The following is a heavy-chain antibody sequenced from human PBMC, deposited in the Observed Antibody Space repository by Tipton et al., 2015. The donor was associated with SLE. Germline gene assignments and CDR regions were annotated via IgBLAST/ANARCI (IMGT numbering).Heavy chain of an antibody. CDR2: IKSKTDGGTT. D-gene: IGHD2-15*01. V-gene: IGHV3-15*01. CDR3: TTAGSFVVVVAPDY. J-gene: IGHJ4*02. Sequence: SLRLSCAASGFTFSNAWMSWVRQAPGKGLEWVGRIKSKTDGGTTDYAAPVKGRFTISRDDSKNTLYLQMNSLKTEDTAVYYCTTAGSFVVVVAPDYWGQGTLVTVSS. CDR1: GFTFSNAW.